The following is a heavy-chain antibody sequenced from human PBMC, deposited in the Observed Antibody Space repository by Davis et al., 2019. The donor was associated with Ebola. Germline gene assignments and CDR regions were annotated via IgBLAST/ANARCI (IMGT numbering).Heavy chain of an antibody. V-gene: IGHV3-23*01. CDR2: VSGSGTTT. CDR1: GFTFRTYA. J-gene: IGHJ4*02. CDR3: VPGTWI. D-gene: IGHD5-12*01. Sequence: GGSLRLSCAASGFTFRTYAMNWVRQAPGKGLEWVSAVSGSGTTTNYADSVKDRFTISRDNAKNSLYLQMNSLRAEDTAVYYCVPGTWIRGRGTLVTVSS.